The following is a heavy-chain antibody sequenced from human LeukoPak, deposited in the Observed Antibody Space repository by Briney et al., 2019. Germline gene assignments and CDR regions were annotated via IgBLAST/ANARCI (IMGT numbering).Heavy chain of an antibody. CDR3: ARSASANWGSTYGY. Sequence: SETLSLTCTVSGGYISSGGYYWSWIRQPPGKGLEWIGYIYHSGSTYYNPSLKSRVTISVDRSKNQFSLKLSSVTAADTAVYYCARSASANWGSTYGYWGQGTLVTVSS. V-gene: IGHV4-30-2*01. J-gene: IGHJ4*02. CDR1: GGYISSGGYY. D-gene: IGHD7-27*01. CDR2: IYHSGST.